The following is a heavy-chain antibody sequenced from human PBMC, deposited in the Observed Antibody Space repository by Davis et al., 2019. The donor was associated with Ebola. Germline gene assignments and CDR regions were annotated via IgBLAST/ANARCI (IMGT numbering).Heavy chain of an antibody. CDR3: AREGGYSFGYWRYNWFDP. CDR1: GGSFSGYY. Sequence: MPGGSLRPSCAVYGGSFSGYYWSWIRQPPGKGLEWIGEINHSGSINYNPSLKSRVTISVDTSKNQLSLKLSFVTAADTAVYYCAREGGYSFGYWRYNWFDPWGQGTLVTVSS. CDR2: INHSGSI. J-gene: IGHJ5*02. V-gene: IGHV4-34*01. D-gene: IGHD5-18*01.